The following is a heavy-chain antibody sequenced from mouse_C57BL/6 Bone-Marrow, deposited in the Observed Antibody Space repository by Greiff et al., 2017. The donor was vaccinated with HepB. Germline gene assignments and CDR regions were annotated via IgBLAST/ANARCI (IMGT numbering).Heavy chain of an antibody. V-gene: IGHV10-1*01. CDR3: VRHHSNYFDY. Sequence: EVKLVESGGGLVQPKGSLKLSCAASGFSFNTYAMNWVRQAPGKGLEWVARIRSKSNNYATYYADSVKDRFTISRDDSESMLYLQMNNLKTEDTAMYYCVRHHSNYFDYWGQGTTLTVSS. CDR2: IRSKSNNYAT. D-gene: IGHD2-5*01. J-gene: IGHJ2*01. CDR1: GFSFNTYA.